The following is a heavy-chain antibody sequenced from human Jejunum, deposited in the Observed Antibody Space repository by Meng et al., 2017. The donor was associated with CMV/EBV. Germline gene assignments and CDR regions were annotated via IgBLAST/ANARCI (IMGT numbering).Heavy chain of an antibody. CDR1: GGSIGSGDYY. J-gene: IGHJ4*02. V-gene: IGHV4-30-4*08. Sequence: QVQLQESGPGLVKPSPTLHSTGPVSGGSIGSGDYYWSWIRQPPGKGLEWIGYIHDTGSTYYNPSLKSRVDISLGTSRNHFSLTLSSVTAEDTAVYFCARGSIFVSFDSWGQGTLVTVSS. CDR3: ARGSIFVSFDS. CDR2: IHDTGST. D-gene: IGHD3-3*01.